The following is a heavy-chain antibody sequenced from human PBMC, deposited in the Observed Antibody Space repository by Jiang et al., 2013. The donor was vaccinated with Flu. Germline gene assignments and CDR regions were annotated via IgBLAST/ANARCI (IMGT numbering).Heavy chain of an antibody. V-gene: IGHV1-69*17. D-gene: IGHD5-24*01. CDR2: IIPTIGMT. J-gene: IGHJ4*02. Sequence: YGAEVKKPGSSVMVSCKTSGGTFNRDYISWVRQAPGQGLEWLGGIIPTIGMTNYAQKFQGRVTITADRSTSTSYMEMRSLRIDDTAIYFCASSPPYNPFDNWGQGTLVAVSS. CDR1: GGTFNRDY. CDR3: ASSPPYNPFDN.